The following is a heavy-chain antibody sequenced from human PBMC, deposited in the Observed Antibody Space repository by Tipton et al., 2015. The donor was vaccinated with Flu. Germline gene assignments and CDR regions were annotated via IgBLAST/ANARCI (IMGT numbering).Heavy chain of an antibody. Sequence: QLVQSGAEVKKPGASVRVSCKASGYTFNIYYIHWVRQAPGQGLEWMGWINPDSGGTYYAQKFQGRVTMTRDTAIRTVYMELSSLRSDDTAVYYCAKDGVAATDDWGQRTLVTVSS. J-gene: IGHJ4*02. D-gene: IGHD2-15*01. V-gene: IGHV1-2*02. CDR1: GYTFNIYY. CDR2: INPDSGGT. CDR3: AKDGVAATDD.